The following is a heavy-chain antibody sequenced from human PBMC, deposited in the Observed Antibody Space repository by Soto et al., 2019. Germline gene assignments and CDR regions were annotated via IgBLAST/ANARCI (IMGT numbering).Heavy chain of an antibody. D-gene: IGHD5-12*01. CDR1: GFSLSTSGMG. V-gene: IGHV2-5*02. J-gene: IGHJ4*02. CDR3: AQTIVAMFDFVS. Sequence: QITLKESGPPLVKPTQPLTLTCTFSGFSLSTSGMGVGWLRQPPGKALEWLALLTWDDDQRYRPSLRSRLTITKDTSKNQVVLTMTDMDPLDTGTYCCAQTIVAMFDFVSWGQGTLVTVSS. CDR2: LTWDDDQ.